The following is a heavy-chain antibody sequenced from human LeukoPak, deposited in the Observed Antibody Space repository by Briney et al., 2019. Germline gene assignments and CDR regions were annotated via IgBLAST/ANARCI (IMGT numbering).Heavy chain of an antibody. CDR2: ISPDSGGT. Sequence: ASVKVSFKASGYTFTGYYIHWVRQAPGQGLEWMGWISPDSGGTDYAQRFQGRVTMTRDTSITTAYMDLSSLRSDDTAVYYCAIQPWGSGNNWYFDLWGRGTLVTVSS. CDR3: AIQPWGSGNNWYFDL. V-gene: IGHV1-2*02. D-gene: IGHD7-27*01. CDR1: GYTFTGYY. J-gene: IGHJ2*01.